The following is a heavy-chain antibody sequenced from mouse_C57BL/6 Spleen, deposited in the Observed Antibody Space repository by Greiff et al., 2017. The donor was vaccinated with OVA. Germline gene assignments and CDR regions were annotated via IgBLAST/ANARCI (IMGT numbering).Heavy chain of an antibody. CDR3: ARGWAFDY. CDR1: GYTFTSYW. V-gene: IGHV1-61*01. Sequence: QVQLKQPGAELVRPGSSVKLSCKASGYTFTSYWMDWVKQRPGQGLEWIGNIYPSDSETHYNQKFKDKATLTVDKSSSTAYMQLSSLTSEDSAVYYCARGWAFDYWGQGTTLTVSS. J-gene: IGHJ2*01. CDR2: IYPSDSET. D-gene: IGHD1-1*02.